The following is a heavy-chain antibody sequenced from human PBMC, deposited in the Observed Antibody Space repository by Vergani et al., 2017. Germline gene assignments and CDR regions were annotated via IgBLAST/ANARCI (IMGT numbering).Heavy chain of an antibody. CDR3: ARDRSSSWGGLDY. V-gene: IGHV1-18*01. Sequence: QVQLVQSGAEVKKPGSSVKVSCKSSGGTFSNHVLAWVRQAPGQGLEWMGWISAFNGNTNFAQRLQGRVTLATDTSTRTAYMELRSLRSDDTAVYYCARDRSSSWGGLDYWGQGTLVTVSS. J-gene: IGHJ4*02. CDR1: GGTFSNHV. D-gene: IGHD6-13*01. CDR2: ISAFNGNT.